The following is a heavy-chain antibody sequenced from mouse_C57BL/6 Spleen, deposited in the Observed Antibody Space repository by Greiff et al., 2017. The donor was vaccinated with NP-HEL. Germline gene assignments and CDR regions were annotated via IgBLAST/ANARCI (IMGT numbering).Heavy chain of an antibody. CDR2: IYPRSGNT. CDR3: ARSGWLLRGDYYAMDY. V-gene: IGHV1-81*01. CDR1: GYTFTSYG. D-gene: IGHD2-3*01. Sequence: VQLQQSGAELARPGASVKLSCKASGYTFTSYGISWVKQRTGQGLEWIGEIYPRSGNTYYNEKFKGKATLTADKSSSTAYMELRSLTSEDSAVYVCARSGWLLRGDYYAMDYWGQGTSVTVSS. J-gene: IGHJ4*01.